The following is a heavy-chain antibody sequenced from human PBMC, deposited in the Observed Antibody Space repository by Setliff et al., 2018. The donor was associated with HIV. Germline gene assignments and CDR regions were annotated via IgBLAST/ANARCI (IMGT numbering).Heavy chain of an antibody. Sequence: SETLSLTCAASGYSINSGFSRAWIRQPAGKGLEWIGRIYTSGSTNYNPSLKSRVTISVDTSKNQFSLKLSSVTAADTALYYCATDPSGWYPYWGQGTLVTVSS. CDR2: IYTSGST. CDR1: GYSINSGFS. V-gene: IGHV4-61*02. CDR3: ATDPSGWYPY. D-gene: IGHD6-19*01. J-gene: IGHJ4*02.